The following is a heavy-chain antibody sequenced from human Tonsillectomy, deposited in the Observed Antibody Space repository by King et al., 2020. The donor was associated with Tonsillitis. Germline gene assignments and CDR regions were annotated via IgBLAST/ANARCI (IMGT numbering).Heavy chain of an antibody. Sequence: QLVQSGAEVKKPGSSVKVSCKASGGTFSSYAISWVRQAPAQGLEWMGGIIPIFGTANYAQKFQGRVTITADESTSTAYMELSSLRSEDTAVYYCARAGNILTGYYIDYYYMDVWGKGTTVTVSS. CDR3: ARAGNILTGYYIDYYYMDV. CDR1: GGTFSSYA. D-gene: IGHD3-9*01. V-gene: IGHV1-69*12. CDR2: IIPIFGTA. J-gene: IGHJ6*03.